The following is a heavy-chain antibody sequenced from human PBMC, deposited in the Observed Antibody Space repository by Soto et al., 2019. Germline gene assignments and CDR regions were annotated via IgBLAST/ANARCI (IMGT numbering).Heavy chain of an antibody. CDR3: ARVALPSYYFDSSGYYFDY. Sequence: PSETLSLTCNVSGASISSGDYYWSWIRQPPGKGLEWIGYIYFSESTSYNPSLKSRVTISGDKSKNHFSLRLTSVTAADTAVYYCARVALPSYYFDSSGYYFDYWGQGTLVTVSS. CDR2: IYFSEST. J-gene: IGHJ4*02. D-gene: IGHD3-22*01. CDR1: GASISSGDYY. V-gene: IGHV4-30-4*01.